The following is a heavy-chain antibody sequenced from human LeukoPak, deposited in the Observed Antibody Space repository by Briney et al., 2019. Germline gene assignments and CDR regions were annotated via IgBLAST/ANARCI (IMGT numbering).Heavy chain of an antibody. V-gene: IGHV1-8*01. D-gene: IGHD5-24*01. CDR1: GYTFTSYD. J-gene: IGHJ6*02. CDR3: ARAMAPRPYYYYGMGV. Sequence: ASVKVSCKASGYTFTSYDINWVRQATGQGLEWMGWMNPNSGNTGYAQKFQGRVTMTRNTSISTAYMELSSLRSEDTAVYYCARAMAPRPYYYYGMGVWGQGTTVTVSS. CDR2: MNPNSGNT.